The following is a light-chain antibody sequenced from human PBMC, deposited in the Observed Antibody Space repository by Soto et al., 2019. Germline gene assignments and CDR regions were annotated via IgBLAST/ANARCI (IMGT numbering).Light chain of an antibody. V-gene: IGKV3-15*01. CDR1: QRVDSY. Sequence: TQSPSSLSASVGDSVTPSCQTSQRVDSYIHWYQHQSGKPPKLLIYGASTRATGIPVRFSGSGSGTEFTLTISSLQSEDFAVYYCHQYDDGPYTFGQGTKVDIK. J-gene: IGKJ2*01. CDR2: GAS. CDR3: HQYDDGPYT.